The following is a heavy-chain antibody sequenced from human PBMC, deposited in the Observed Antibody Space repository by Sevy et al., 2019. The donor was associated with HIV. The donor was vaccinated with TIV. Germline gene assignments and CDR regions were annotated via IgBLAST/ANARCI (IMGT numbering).Heavy chain of an antibody. CDR2: LSFVGGEI. D-gene: IGHD2-2*01. CDR3: AREGCTKYYDY. J-gene: IGHJ4*02. Sequence: GGSLRLSCAASGFTFNKYSMSWVRQPLGKGLEWVSTLSFVGGEINEAESVKGRFTISRDNSKSSLYLQMNSLRPEDTDVYYCAREGCTKYYDYWGQGTLVTVSS. CDR1: GFTFNKYS. V-gene: IGHV3-23*01.